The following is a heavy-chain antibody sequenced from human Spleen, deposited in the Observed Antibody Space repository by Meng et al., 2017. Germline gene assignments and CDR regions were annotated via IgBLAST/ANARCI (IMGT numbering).Heavy chain of an antibody. D-gene: IGHD6-13*01. J-gene: IGHJ4*02. Sequence: QVQLQESGPGLVKPSQTLSLTCAVSGGSISSGGYSWSWIRQPPGKGLEWIGYIFHSGSTYYNPSLESRVTISLDRSKKQFSLKLSSVTAADTAVYFCARAGGSSWYVDYWGQGTLVTVSS. CDR1: GGSISSGGYS. CDR2: IFHSGST. CDR3: ARAGGSSWYVDY. V-gene: IGHV4-30-2*01.